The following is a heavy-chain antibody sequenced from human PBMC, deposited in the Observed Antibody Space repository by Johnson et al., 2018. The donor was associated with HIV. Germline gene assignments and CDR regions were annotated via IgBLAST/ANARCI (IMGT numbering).Heavy chain of an antibody. D-gene: IGHD4-17*01. Sequence: VQLVESGGGVVQPGGSLRLSCAASGFTLDDYAMHWVRQAPGKGLEWVTLISFDGNNKYYAESVRGRFTISRDNSKNTLYLQMNSLRAEDTAVYYCARVRPNPTVTTRGAAFDIWGQGTMVTVSS. CDR3: ARVRPNPTVTTRGAAFDI. CDR1: GFTLDDYA. CDR2: ISFDGNNK. V-gene: IGHV3-30-3*01. J-gene: IGHJ3*02.